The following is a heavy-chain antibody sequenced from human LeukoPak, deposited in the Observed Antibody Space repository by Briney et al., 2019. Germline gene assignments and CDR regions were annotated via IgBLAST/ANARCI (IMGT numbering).Heavy chain of an antibody. CDR1: RCTFTSYY. D-gene: IGHD6-6*01. V-gene: IGHV1-46*01. CDR2: INPNGGST. J-gene: IGHJ4*02. CDR3: ARVPASNEYSSSY. Sequence: ASVKVSCKAYRCTFTSYYMHWVRQSPAQGLEWMGIINPNGGSTSYAQKFQGRVTMTSDTSTSKVYMYLSSLTSEYTAVYYWARVPASNEYSSSYWGQGTLVTVSS.